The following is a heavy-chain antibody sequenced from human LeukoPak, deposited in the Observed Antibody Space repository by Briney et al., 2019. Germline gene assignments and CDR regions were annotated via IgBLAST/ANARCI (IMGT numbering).Heavy chain of an antibody. J-gene: IGHJ4*02. CDR1: GFTFDDYT. Sequence: GGSLRLSCAASGFTFDDYTMHWVRQAPGKGLEWVSLISWDGGSTYYADSVKGRFTISRDNSKNSLYLQMNSLRTEDTALYYCAKETSASRGFDYWGQGTLVTVSS. CDR3: AKETSASRGFDY. D-gene: IGHD1-26*01. CDR2: ISWDGGST. V-gene: IGHV3-43*01.